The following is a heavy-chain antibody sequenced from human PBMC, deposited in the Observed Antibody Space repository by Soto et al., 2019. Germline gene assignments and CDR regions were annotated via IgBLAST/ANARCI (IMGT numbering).Heavy chain of an antibody. CDR3: ARSTGTTFGGDY. V-gene: IGHV1-2*04. CDR2: INPNSGGT. J-gene: IGHJ4*02. D-gene: IGHD1-7*01. Sequence: ASVKVSCKASGYTFTGYYMHWVRQAPGQGLEWMGRINPNSGGTNYAQKFQGWVTMTRDTSISTAYMELSRLRSDDTAVYYCARSTGTTFGGDYWGQGTLVTVSS. CDR1: GYTFTGYY.